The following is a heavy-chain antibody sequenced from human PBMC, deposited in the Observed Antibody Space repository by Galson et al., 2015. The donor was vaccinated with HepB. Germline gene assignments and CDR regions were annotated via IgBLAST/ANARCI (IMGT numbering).Heavy chain of an antibody. V-gene: IGHV3-53*01. Sequence: SLRLSCAASGFTVSGNYISWVRQAPGKGLEWVSVIHGGGSTYYADSVQGRFTISRDSSKNTLYLQMNSLRVEDTAVYYCAKSPYYDYIWGSFRYNPPLYFEYWGQGTLVTVSS. CDR1: GFTVSGNY. D-gene: IGHD3-16*02. CDR2: IHGGGST. J-gene: IGHJ4*02. CDR3: AKSPYYDYIWGSFRYNPPLYFEY.